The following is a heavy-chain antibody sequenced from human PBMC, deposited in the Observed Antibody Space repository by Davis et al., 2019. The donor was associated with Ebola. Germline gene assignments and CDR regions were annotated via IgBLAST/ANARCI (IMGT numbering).Heavy chain of an antibody. CDR2: IYYSGST. CDR1: GGSISSSSYY. V-gene: IGHV4-39*07. Sequence: PSETLSLTCTVSGGSISSSSYYWGWIRQPPGKGLEWIGSIYYSGSTYYNPSLKSRVTISVDTSKNQFSLKLSSVTAADTAVYYCARFPYCTNGVCLPWGQGTLVTVSS. J-gene: IGHJ5*02. CDR3: ARFPYCTNGVCLP. D-gene: IGHD2-8*01.